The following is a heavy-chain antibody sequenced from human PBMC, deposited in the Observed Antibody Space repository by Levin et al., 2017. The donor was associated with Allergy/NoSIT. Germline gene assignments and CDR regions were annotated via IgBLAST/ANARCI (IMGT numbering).Heavy chain of an antibody. CDR2: IYYSGST. Sequence: TGGSLRLSCTVSGGSISSYYWSWIRQPPGKGLEWIGYIYYSGSTNYNPSLKSRVTISVDTSKNQFSLKLSSVTAADTAVYYCARVRDYYDSSGGHFDLWGRGTLVTVSS. CDR1: GGSISSYY. CDR3: ARVRDYYDSSGGHFDL. J-gene: IGHJ2*01. V-gene: IGHV4-59*01. D-gene: IGHD3-22*01.